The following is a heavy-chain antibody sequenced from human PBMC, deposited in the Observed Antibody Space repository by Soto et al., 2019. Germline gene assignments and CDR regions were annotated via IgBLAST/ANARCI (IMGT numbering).Heavy chain of an antibody. CDR1: GGSVSSGSYY. CDR2: IYYSGST. J-gene: IGHJ4*02. Sequence: PSETLSLTCTVSGGSVSSGSYYWSWIRQPPGKGLEWIGYIYYSGSTNYNPSLKSRVTISVDTSKNQFSLKLSSVTAADTAVYYCAREYYDILTGYYSIDYWGQGTLVTVS. V-gene: IGHV4-61*01. CDR3: AREYYDILTGYYSIDY. D-gene: IGHD3-9*01.